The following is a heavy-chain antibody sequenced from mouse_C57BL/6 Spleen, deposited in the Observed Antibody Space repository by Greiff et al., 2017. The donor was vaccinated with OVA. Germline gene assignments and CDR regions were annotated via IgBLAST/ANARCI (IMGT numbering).Heavy chain of an antibody. CDR1: GYAFSSSW. J-gene: IGHJ3*01. CDR2: IYPGDGDT. Sequence: VQVVESGPELVKPGASVKISCKASGYAFSSSWMNWVKQRPGKGLEWIGRIYPGDGDTNYNGKFKGKATLTADKSSSTAYMQLSSLTSEDSAVYFCAREGPYDYRFAYWGQGTLVTVSA. V-gene: IGHV1-82*01. D-gene: IGHD2-4*01. CDR3: AREGPYDYRFAY.